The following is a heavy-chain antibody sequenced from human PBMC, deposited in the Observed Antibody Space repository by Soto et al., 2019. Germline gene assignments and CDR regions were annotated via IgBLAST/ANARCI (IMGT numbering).Heavy chain of an antibody. J-gene: IGHJ4*02. D-gene: IGHD6-19*01. Sequence: GGSLRLSCAASGFIFSTYWMSWVRQAPGKGLEWVANIKQDGSEKHYVDSVKGRFTISRDNAENSLYLQMNSLRADDTAVYYCAKDATRSNGWYYFDYWGQGTLVTVSS. V-gene: IGHV3-7*03. CDR3: AKDATRSNGWYYFDY. CDR1: GFIFSTYW. CDR2: IKQDGSEK.